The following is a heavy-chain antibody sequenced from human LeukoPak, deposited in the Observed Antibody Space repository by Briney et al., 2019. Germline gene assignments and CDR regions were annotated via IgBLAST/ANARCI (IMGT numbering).Heavy chain of an antibody. J-gene: IGHJ2*01. CDR1: GGSISSDGYS. CDR2: IYHSGST. V-gene: IGHV4-30-2*01. CDR3: ARDPSSTGPEEGYWYFDL. Sequence: PSQTLSLTCAVSGGSISSDGYSWSWIRQPPGKGLEWIGYIYHSGSTYYNPSLKSRVTISVDRSKNQFSLKLSSVTAADTAVYYCARDPSSTGPEEGYWYFDLWGRGTLVTVSS. D-gene: IGHD2-2*01.